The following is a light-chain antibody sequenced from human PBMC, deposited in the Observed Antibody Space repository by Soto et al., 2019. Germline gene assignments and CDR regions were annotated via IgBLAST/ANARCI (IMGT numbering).Light chain of an antibody. V-gene: IGLV2-14*01. CDR1: SSDVGGYNY. J-gene: IGLJ1*01. CDR2: DVS. Sequence: QSALTQPASLSGSPGQSITISCTGTSSDVGGYNYVSWYQQHPGKAPKLMIYDVSNRPSGVSNRFSGSKSGNTASLTISGLQAEDEADFYCSSYTGRRSPPYLFGTGIKVTVL. CDR3: SSYTGRRSPPYL.